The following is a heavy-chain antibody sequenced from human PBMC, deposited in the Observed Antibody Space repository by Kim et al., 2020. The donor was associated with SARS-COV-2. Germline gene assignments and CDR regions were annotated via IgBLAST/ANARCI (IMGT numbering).Heavy chain of an antibody. CDR1: GYTFTTRY. Sequence: SVKVSCKTSGYTFTTRYLHWVRQAPAHGLEWMGRINPDSGVTDYAQRFQGRVTMTRDKSISTVYMELSSLRSDDTVVYYCARGNTETIDYWGQGTLVTVSS. CDR2: INPDSGVT. J-gene: IGHJ4*02. V-gene: IGHV1-2*05. CDR3: ARGNTETIDY.